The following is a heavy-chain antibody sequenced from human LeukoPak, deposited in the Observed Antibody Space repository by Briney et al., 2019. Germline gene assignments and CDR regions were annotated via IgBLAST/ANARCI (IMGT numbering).Heavy chain of an antibody. CDR2: ISAYNGNT. Sequence: ASVKVSCKASGYTFTSYGISWVRQAPGQGLEWMRWISAYNGNTNYAQKLQGRVTMTTDTSTSTAYMELRSLRSDDTAVYYCARDLQYYYGSGSYWYFQHWGQGTLVTVSS. CDR3: ARDLQYYYGSGSYWYFQH. V-gene: IGHV1-18*04. J-gene: IGHJ1*01. D-gene: IGHD3-10*01. CDR1: GYTFTSYG.